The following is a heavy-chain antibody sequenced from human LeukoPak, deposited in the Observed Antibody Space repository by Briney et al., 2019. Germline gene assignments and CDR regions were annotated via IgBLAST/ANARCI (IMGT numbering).Heavy chain of an antibody. J-gene: IGHJ4*02. V-gene: IGHV3-15*01. CDR3: TTAGSDSSGWKWRYYFDY. D-gene: IGHD6-19*01. CDR1: GFTVSSNY. CDR2: IKSKTDGGTT. Sequence: KPGGSLRLSCAASGFTVSSNYMSWVRQAPGKGLEWVGRIKSKTDGGTTDYAAPVKGRFTISRDDSKNTLYLHMNSLKPEDTGIYYCTTAGSDSSGWKWRYYFDYWGQGTLVTVSS.